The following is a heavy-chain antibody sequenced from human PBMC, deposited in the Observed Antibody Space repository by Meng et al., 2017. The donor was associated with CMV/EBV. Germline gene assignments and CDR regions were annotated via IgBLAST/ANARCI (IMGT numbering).Heavy chain of an antibody. D-gene: IGHD3-22*01. Sequence: SETSLTCAVSGGSISSSNWWSWVRQPPGKGLEWIGEIYHSGSTNYNPSLKSPVTISVDKSKNQFSLKLSSVTAADTAVYYCARADSSGYDFDYWGQGTLVTVSS. CDR2: IYHSGST. CDR3: ARADSSGYDFDY. CDR1: GGSISSSNW. J-gene: IGHJ4*02. V-gene: IGHV4-4*02.